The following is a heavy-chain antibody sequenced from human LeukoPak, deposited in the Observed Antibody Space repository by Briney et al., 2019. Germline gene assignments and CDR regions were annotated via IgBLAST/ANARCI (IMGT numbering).Heavy chain of an antibody. CDR1: GFTFSSYS. D-gene: IGHD6-19*01. Sequence: GGSLRLSCAASGFTFSSYSMNWVRQAPGRGLEWVGRIKSKTDGGTTGYAAPVKGKFTISRDDSKNTLYLQMDSLKTEDTAVYYCTTRSSGWYGSAFDIWGQGTMVTVSS. V-gene: IGHV3-15*01. CDR3: TTRSSGWYGSAFDI. CDR2: IKSKTDGGTT. J-gene: IGHJ3*02.